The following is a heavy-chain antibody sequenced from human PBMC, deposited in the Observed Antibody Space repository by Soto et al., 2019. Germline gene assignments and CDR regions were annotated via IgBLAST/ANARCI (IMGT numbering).Heavy chain of an antibody. D-gene: IGHD3-3*01. J-gene: IGHJ4*02. CDR2: IYWNDDK. Sequence: SGPTLVNPTQTLTLTCTFSGFSLSTSGVGVGWIRQPPGKALEWLALIYWNDDKRYSPSLKSRLTITKDTSKNQVVLTMTNMDAVDTATYYCAHSPSHHDFWSGYLFNYFDYWGQGTLVTVSS. CDR3: AHSPSHHDFWSGYLFNYFDY. V-gene: IGHV2-5*01. CDR1: GFSLSTSGVG.